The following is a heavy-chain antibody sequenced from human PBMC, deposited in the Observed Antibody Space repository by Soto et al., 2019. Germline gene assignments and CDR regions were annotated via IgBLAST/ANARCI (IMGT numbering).Heavy chain of an antibody. V-gene: IGHV4-39*01. J-gene: IGHJ5*01. CDR1: GGPIHSGDDR. CDR2: ICYGGGT. CDR3: ARHSTPRDSSAYSAS. D-gene: IGHD6-19*01. Sequence: ETLCLSCTVAGGPIHSGDDRWVWILHAKLAGMEWIGSICYGGGTYYNPYLESRVTISADTSKNQSSLKLTSVTAAHTAVYYCARHSTPRDSSAYSASWGHRTLVTVSS.